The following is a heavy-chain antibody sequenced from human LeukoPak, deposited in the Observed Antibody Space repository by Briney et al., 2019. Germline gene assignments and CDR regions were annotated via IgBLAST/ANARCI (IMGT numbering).Heavy chain of an antibody. Sequence: GGSLRLSCAASGFTFSSYGMHWVRQAPGKGLEWVAVISYDGSNKYYADSVKGRFTISRDNAKNSLYLQMNSLRAEDTAVYYCATYGDTGAFDIWGQGTMVTVSS. CDR1: GFTFSSYG. V-gene: IGHV3-30*03. J-gene: IGHJ3*02. CDR3: ATYGDTGAFDI. CDR2: ISYDGSNK. D-gene: IGHD5-18*01.